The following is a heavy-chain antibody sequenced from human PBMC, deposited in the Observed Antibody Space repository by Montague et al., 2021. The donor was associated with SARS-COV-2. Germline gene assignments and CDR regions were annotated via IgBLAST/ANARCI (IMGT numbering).Heavy chain of an antibody. CDR3: TSGEGNYGWRYYFDY. CDR2: IYTSGST. J-gene: IGHJ4*02. Sequence: TLSLTCTVSGGSISSGSYYWSWIRQPAGKGLEWIGRIYTSGSTNYNPSLKSRVTISVDTSKNQFSLKLSSVTAADTAVYYCTSGEGNYGWRYYFDYWGQGTLVTVSS. D-gene: IGHD3-10*01. V-gene: IGHV4-61*02. CDR1: GGSISSGSYY.